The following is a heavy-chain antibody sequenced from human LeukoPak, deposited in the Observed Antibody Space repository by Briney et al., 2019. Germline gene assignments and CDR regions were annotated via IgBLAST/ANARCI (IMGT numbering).Heavy chain of an antibody. V-gene: IGHV7-4-1*02. CDR2: INTNTGNP. D-gene: IGHD3-10*01. CDR1: GYTFTSYA. Sequence: ASVKVSCKASGYTFTSYAMYWVRQAPGQGLEWMGWINTNTGNPTYAQGFTGRFVFSLDTSVSTAYLQISSLKAEDTAVYYCARPRITMVRGGNNWFDPWGQGTLVTVSS. J-gene: IGHJ5*02. CDR3: ARPRITMVRGGNNWFDP.